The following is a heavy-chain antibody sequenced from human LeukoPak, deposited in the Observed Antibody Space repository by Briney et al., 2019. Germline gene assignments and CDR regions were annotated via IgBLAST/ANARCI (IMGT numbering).Heavy chain of an antibody. CDR3: AIDLRSDYPPYGMDV. Sequence: GGSLRLSCAASGFTFSSYVMSSVRQAPGKELEGVSAISGSVGSTYYADSVKGRFTIPSDNSNQTLYLQINSLLAEDTAVYCCAIDLRSDYPPYGMDVWGQETTVTVSS. D-gene: IGHD4-17*01. CDR2: ISGSVGST. CDR1: GFTFSSYV. V-gene: IGHV3-23*01. J-gene: IGHJ6*02.